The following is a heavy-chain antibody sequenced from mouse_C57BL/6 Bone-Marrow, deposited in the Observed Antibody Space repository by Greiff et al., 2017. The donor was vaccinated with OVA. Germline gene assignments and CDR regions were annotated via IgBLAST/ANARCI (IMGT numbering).Heavy chain of an antibody. CDR1: GYTFTSYW. D-gene: IGHD3-2*01. Sequence: QVQLQQPGAELVKPGASVKLSCKASGYTFTSYWMQWVKQRPGQGLEWIGEIDPSDSYTNYNQKFKGKATLTVDPSSSTAYMPLSSLTSEDSAGYYFAILRPDSSGWFASWGQGTLVTVSA. CDR3: AILRPDSSGWFAS. J-gene: IGHJ3*01. V-gene: IGHV1-50*01. CDR2: IDPSDSYT.